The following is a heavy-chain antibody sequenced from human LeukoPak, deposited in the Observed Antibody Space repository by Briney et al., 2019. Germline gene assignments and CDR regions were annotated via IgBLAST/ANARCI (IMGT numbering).Heavy chain of an antibody. D-gene: IGHD6-19*01. Sequence: GGSLRLSCAASGFTFSSYSMNWVRQAPGKGLEWVANIKYDGSEKHYLDSVKGRFTISRDNAKNSVFLQMNSLTAEDTAVYFCVHSGWSDWGQGTLVTVSS. CDR1: GFTFSSYS. CDR2: IKYDGSEK. V-gene: IGHV3-7*01. CDR3: VHSGWSD. J-gene: IGHJ4*02.